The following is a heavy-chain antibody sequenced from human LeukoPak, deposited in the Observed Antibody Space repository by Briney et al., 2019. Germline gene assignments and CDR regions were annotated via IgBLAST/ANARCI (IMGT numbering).Heavy chain of an antibody. D-gene: IGHD6-13*01. Sequence: SETLSLTCTVSGDSISSDYWNWIRQPAGKGLEWIGCIYSSGSTNYNPSLKSRITMSVDTSKNQFSLKLSSVTAADTAVYYCARSLMDEAAAWGQGTLVAVSS. CDR3: ARSLMDEAAA. CDR1: GDSISSDY. V-gene: IGHV4-4*07. CDR2: IYSSGST. J-gene: IGHJ4*02.